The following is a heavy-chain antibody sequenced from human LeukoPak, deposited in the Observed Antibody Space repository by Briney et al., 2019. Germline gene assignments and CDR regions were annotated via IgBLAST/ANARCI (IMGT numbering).Heavy chain of an antibody. Sequence: LWTLSLACPLAGGSISSSSHYWGWVRQPPGKRQEWIGSIYYSGNTYYNPSLKSRVTISVDTSKNQFSLNLSSVTSADTAVYYCARHRDRRYMDVWGKGTTVTVSS. J-gene: IGHJ6*03. CDR1: GGSISSSSHY. D-gene: IGHD2-15*01. CDR2: IYYSGNT. CDR3: ARHRDRRYMDV. V-gene: IGHV4-39*01.